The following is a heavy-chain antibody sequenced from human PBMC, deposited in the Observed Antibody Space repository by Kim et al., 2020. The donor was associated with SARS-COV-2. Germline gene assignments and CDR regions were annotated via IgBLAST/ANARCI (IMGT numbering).Heavy chain of an antibody. CDR3: ARHGYYGSGSYYTFDY. Sequence: SLKSRATVSVDTSTNQFSLKLSSVTAADTAVYYCARHGYYGSGSYYTFDYWGQGTLVTVSS. D-gene: IGHD3-10*01. J-gene: IGHJ4*02. V-gene: IGHV4-39*01.